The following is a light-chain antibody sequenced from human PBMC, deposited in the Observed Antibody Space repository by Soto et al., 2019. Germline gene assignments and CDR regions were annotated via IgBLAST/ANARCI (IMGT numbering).Light chain of an antibody. CDR1: QSISSW. CDR2: KAS. CDR3: QHYNSYSEA. Sequence: QSPSTLSASVGDSVTITCRASQSISSWLAWYQQKPGKAPKLLIYKASSLESGVPSRFSGSGSGTEFTLTISSLQPDDFATYYCQHYNSYSEAFGQGTKVDIK. J-gene: IGKJ1*01. V-gene: IGKV1-5*03.